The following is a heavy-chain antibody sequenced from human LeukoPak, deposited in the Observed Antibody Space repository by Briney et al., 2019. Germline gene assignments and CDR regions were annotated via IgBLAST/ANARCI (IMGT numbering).Heavy chain of an antibody. CDR1: GFTFSSYE. J-gene: IGHJ4*02. Sequence: PGGSLRLSCAASGFTFSSYEMNWVRQAPGKGLEWVSYMSSSGSTIYYADSVKGRFTISRDNAENSLYLQMHSLRAEDTAVYYCARDRIVVDYWGQGTLVTVSS. CDR3: ARDRIVVDY. D-gene: IGHD2-21*01. V-gene: IGHV3-48*03. CDR2: MSSSGSTI.